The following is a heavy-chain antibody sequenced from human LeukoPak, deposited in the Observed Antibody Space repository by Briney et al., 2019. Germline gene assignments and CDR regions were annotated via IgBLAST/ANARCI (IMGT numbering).Heavy chain of an antibody. V-gene: IGHV3-48*01. CDR1: GFTFSSYS. CDR2: VSSSSSTI. Sequence: GGSLRLSCAASGFTFSSYSMSWVRQAPGKGLEWVSYVSSSSSTIYYADSVKGRFTISRDNAKNSLYLQMNSLRAEDTAVYYCARDSSSWYGWYYFDYWGQGTLVTVSS. J-gene: IGHJ4*02. CDR3: ARDSSSWYGWYYFDY. D-gene: IGHD6-13*01.